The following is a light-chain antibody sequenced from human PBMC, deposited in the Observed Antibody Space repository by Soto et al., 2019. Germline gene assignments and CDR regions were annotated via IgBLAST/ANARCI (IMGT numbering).Light chain of an antibody. CDR1: QAIRNF. J-gene: IGKJ5*01. V-gene: IGKV1-16*02. Sequence: DIQMTQSPSSLSAFVGHRVTITCRASQAIRNFVAWFQQKPGKAPKSLIYAASSLRSGVPSKFSGSGSGTDFTLTISNLQPEDAATYYCQHYNTYPITFGQGTRLEI. CDR2: AAS. CDR3: QHYNTYPIT.